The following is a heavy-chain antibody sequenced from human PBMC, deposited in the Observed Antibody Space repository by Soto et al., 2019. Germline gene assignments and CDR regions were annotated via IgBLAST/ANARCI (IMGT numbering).Heavy chain of an antibody. J-gene: IGHJ4*02. Sequence: PSETLSLTCTVSGGSISSYYWSWIRQPPGKGLEWIGYIYYSGSTNYNPSLKSRVTISVDTSKNQFSLKLSSVTAADTAVYYCARRVRGTGGPYYFDYWGQGTLVTVSS. CDR3: ARRVRGTGGPYYFDY. CDR2: IYYSGST. V-gene: IGHV4-59*08. CDR1: GGSISSYY. D-gene: IGHD2-8*02.